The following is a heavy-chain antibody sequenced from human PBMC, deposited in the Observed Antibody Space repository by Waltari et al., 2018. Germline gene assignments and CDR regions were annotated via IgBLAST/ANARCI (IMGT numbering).Heavy chain of an antibody. D-gene: IGHD6-19*01. Sequence: QVQLQQWRAGLFKPSATLSLTCAVDGWSFGGCSWSWTRQPPGKGLEWIGEINHSGRTNYNPSLKSRVTISVDTSKNQFSLKLSSVTAADTAVYYCARRSDPSSGWPHDAFDIWGQGTMVTVSS. CDR2: INHSGRT. CDR1: GWSFGGCS. V-gene: IGHV4-34*01. CDR3: ARRSDPSSGWPHDAFDI. J-gene: IGHJ3*02.